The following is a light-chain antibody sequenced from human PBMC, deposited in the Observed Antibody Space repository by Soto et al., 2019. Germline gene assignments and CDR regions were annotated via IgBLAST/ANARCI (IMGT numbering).Light chain of an antibody. V-gene: IGKV2-30*01. J-gene: IGKJ2*01. CDR1: QSPLYSDGNTY. CDR3: MQGTYWPYT. Sequence: DVVMTQSPLSLPVTLGQPASISCRSSQSPLYSDGNTYLSWFHQRPGQSPRRLIYKVSHRDSGVPDRFSGSGSGTDFTLQINRVEAEDLGFYCMQGTYWPYTFGQGTKLEIK. CDR2: KVS.